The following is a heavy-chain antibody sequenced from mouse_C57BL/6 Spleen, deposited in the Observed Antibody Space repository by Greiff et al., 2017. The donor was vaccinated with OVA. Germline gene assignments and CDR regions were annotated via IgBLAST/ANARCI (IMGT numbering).Heavy chain of an antibody. J-gene: IGHJ2*01. D-gene: IGHD2-5*01. CDR1: GYTFTSYD. CDR2: IYPRDGST. Sequence: VQLVESGPELVKPGASVKLSCKASGYTFTSYDLNWVKQRPGQGLEWIGWIYPRDGSTKYNEKFKGKATLTVDTSSSTAYMELHSLTSEDSAVYFCARKGYYSNYLYYFDYWGQGTTLTVSS. CDR3: ARKGYYSNYLYYFDY. V-gene: IGHV1-85*01.